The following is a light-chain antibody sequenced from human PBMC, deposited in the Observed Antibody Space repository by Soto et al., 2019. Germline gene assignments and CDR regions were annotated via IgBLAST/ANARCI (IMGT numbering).Light chain of an antibody. CDR3: LQHNSYPIT. V-gene: IGKV1-9*01. Sequence: DIQLTQSPSFLSASVGDRVTITCRASQGISSYLAWYQQKPGKAPKRLIYAASSLQSGVPSRFSGSGSGTEFTLTISSLQPEEFATYYCLQHNSYPITFGQGTRLEIK. J-gene: IGKJ5*01. CDR1: QGISSY. CDR2: AAS.